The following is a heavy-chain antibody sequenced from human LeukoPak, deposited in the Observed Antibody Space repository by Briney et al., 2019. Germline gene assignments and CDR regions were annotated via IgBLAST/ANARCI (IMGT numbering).Heavy chain of an antibody. CDR3: VKSGPDFGDLPSEYYFDF. J-gene: IGHJ4*02. CDR1: GFSFSSYA. Sequence: GGSLRLSCAASGFSFSSYAMHWVRQAPGRGLEWVAVIWYDGSNQYYADSVRGRFTISRDNSKNTLHLQMNSLRAEDTAAYYCVKSGPDFGDLPSEYYFDFWGQGTLVTVSS. CDR2: IWYDGSNQ. V-gene: IGHV3-33*06. D-gene: IGHD4-17*01.